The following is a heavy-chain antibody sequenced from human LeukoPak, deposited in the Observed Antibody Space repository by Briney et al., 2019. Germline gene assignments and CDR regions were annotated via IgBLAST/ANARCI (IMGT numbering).Heavy chain of an antibody. V-gene: IGHV3-66*02. CDR1: GFTFSSYS. J-gene: IGHJ6*03. Sequence: PGGSLRLSCAASGFTFSSYSMNWVRQAPGKGLEWVSVIYSGGSTYYADSVKGRFTISRDNSKNTLYLQMNSLRAEDTAVYYCARDGDYYYYMDVWGKGTTVTVSS. D-gene: IGHD2-8*01. CDR2: IYSGGST. CDR3: ARDGDYYYYMDV.